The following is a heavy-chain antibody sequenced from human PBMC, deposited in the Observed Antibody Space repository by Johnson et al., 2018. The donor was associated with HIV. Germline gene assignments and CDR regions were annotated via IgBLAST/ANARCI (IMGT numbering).Heavy chain of an antibody. CDR2: IYSGDTK. J-gene: IGHJ3*01. CDR1: GFTVSSNY. CDR3: ASDGWELLGVAAFDV. Sequence: EVQLVESGGGLVQPGGSLRLSCAVSGFTVSSNYMTWVRRAPGKGLEWVSVIYSGDTKYYADSVKGRFTISRDTSTNTLYLQMNSLRPEDTAVYYWASDGWELLGVAAFDVWGQGTLVTVSS. D-gene: IGHD1-26*01. V-gene: IGHV3-66*02.